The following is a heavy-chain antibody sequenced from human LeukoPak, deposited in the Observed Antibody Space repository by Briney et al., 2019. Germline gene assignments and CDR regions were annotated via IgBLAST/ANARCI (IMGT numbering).Heavy chain of an antibody. CDR1: VYTFTHYY. J-gene: IGHJ4*02. CDR2: INPNSGGT. V-gene: IGHV1-2*02. Sequence: ASVTVSFKSSVYTFTHYYMHWVRQAPGQGREGMGWINPNSGGTNYAQKFQGRVTMTRDTSISTAYMELSRLRSDDTAVYYCARGFAVAGTREKNFDYWGQGTLVTVSS. CDR3: ARGFAVAGTREKNFDY. D-gene: IGHD6-19*01.